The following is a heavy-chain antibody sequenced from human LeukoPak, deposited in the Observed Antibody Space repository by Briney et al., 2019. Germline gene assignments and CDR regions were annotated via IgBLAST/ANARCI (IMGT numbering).Heavy chain of an antibody. CDR3: ARTVATIRWFDP. CDR2: INPNSGGT. CDR1: GYSFSEYY. J-gene: IGHJ5*02. D-gene: IGHD5-12*01. Sequence: ASVKVSCKASGYSFSEYYVHWVRQAPGQGLEWMGWINPNSGGTNSAQKFQGRVTMTRDTSISTAYMELSRLRSDDTAVYYCARTVATIRWFDPWGQGTLVTVSS. V-gene: IGHV1-2*02.